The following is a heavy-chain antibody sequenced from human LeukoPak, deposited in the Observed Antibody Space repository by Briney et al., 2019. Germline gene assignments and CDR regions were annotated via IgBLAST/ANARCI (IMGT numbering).Heavy chain of an antibody. V-gene: IGHV3-7*01. J-gene: IGHJ4*02. CDR1: GFTFSSYW. CDR3: VRDQDFWSGYQGY. Sequence: GGSLRLSCAASGFTFSSYWMSWVRQAPGKGLEWVANIKQDGSEKYYVDSVKGRFTISRDNAKNSLYLQMNSLRAEDTAVYYCVRDQDFWSGYQGYWGQGTLVTVSS. CDR2: IKQDGSEK. D-gene: IGHD3-3*01.